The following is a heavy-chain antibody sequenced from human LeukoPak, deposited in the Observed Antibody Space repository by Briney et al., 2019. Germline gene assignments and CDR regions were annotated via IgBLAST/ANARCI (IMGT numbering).Heavy chain of an antibody. CDR2: ISGGGDGT. V-gene: IGHV3-23*01. Sequence: GGSLRLSCAASGFTFSTYAMTWVRQAPGKGLEWVSTISGGGDGTHYADSVKGRFSISRDNSKNTLYLQMNSPRVEDTAVYYCAKDLYGPGTYFDYWGQGTLVTVSS. CDR1: GFTFSTYA. CDR3: AKDLYGPGTYFDY. D-gene: IGHD3-10*01. J-gene: IGHJ4*02.